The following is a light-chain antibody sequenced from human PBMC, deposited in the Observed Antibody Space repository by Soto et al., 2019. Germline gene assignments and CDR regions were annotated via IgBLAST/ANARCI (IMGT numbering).Light chain of an antibody. CDR3: QQRSNWPPYT. CDR2: DAS. V-gene: IGKV3-11*01. Sequence: EIVLTQSPATLSLSPGDGATLSCRARQNVSSYLAWYQQKPGQAPRLLIYDASNRATGIPARFSGSGSGTDFTLTISSPEPEDFAVYYCQQRSNWPPYTFGQGTKLEIK. J-gene: IGKJ2*01. CDR1: QNVSSY.